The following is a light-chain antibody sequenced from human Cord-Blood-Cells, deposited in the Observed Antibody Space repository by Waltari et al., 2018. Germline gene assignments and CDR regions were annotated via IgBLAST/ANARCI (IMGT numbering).Light chain of an antibody. V-gene: IGKV3-11*01. J-gene: IGKJ2*01. CDR2: DAS. CDR1: QSVSSY. Sequence: EIVFTQSPATLSLYPGERATLSGRSSQSVSSYLAWYQQKPGQAPRLLIYDASNKATGIPARFSGSGSGTDFTLTISSLEPEDFAVYYWQQRSNWPYTFVQGTKLEIK. CDR3: QQRSNWPYT.